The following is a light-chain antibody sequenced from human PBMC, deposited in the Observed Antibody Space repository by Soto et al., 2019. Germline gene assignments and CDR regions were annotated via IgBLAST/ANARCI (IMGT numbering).Light chain of an antibody. V-gene: IGKV2-30*02. Sequence: DVVMTQSPLSLPVTLGQAASISCRSSQSLVHSDGNTYLNWFHQRPGQSPRRLISKVSYRDSGVPDRFSGSGSGSHFTLKISRVEAEDVGIYYCMQGTHWPRTFGQGTKVEIK. J-gene: IGKJ1*01. CDR1: QSLVHSDGNTY. CDR3: MQGTHWPRT. CDR2: KVS.